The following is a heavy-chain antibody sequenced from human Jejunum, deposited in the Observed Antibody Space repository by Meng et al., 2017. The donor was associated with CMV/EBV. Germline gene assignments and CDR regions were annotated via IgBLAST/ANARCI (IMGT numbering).Heavy chain of an antibody. Sequence: QVQLVQPASEVKMPGGSVKRSCKASGYTLSDYYMHWVRQAPGQGLEWMGWINPKSGDTDYAQKFQGRVTMTRDTSMNRAYMELSSLKFDDTAVYYCARRTTVTGGFDYWGQGTLVTVSS. J-gene: IGHJ4*02. CDR3: ARRTTVTGGFDY. D-gene: IGHD4-17*01. CDR1: GYTLSDYY. CDR2: INPKSGDT. V-gene: IGHV1-2*02.